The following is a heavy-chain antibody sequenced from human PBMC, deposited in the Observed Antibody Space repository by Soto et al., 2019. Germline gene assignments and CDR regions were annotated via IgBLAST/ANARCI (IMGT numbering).Heavy chain of an antibody. J-gene: IGHJ6*02. CDR2: IIPIFGTA. CDR1: GGTFSSYA. Sequence: QVQLVQSGAEVKKPGSSVKVSCKASGGTFSSYAISWARQAPGQGLEWMGGIIPIFGTATYAQKFQGRVTITADESTSTAYMELTSLRSEDTAVYYCARNPDTNYYYGMDVWGQGTTVTVSS. CDR3: ARNPDTNYYYGMDV. V-gene: IGHV1-69*12.